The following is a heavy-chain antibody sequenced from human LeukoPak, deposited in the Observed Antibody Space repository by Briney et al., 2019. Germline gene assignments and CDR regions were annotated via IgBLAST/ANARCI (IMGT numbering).Heavy chain of an antibody. CDR1: GFTFSSYW. CDR3: ARDAGGLAVVTYYYYYYMDV. J-gene: IGHJ6*03. D-gene: IGHD4-23*01. Sequence: GGSLRLSCVASGFTFSSYWMTWVRQAPGKGLERAAVISYDGSNKYYADSVKGRFTISRDNSKNTLYLQMNSLRAEDTAVYYCARDAGGLAVVTYYYYYYMDVWGKGTTVTVSS. V-gene: IGHV3-30*03. CDR2: ISYDGSNK.